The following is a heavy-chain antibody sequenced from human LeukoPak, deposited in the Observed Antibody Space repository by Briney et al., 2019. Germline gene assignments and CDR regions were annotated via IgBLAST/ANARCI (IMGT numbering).Heavy chain of an antibody. V-gene: IGHV4-31*03. Sequence: PSETLSLTCTVSGGSISSGGYYWSWIRQHPGKGLEWIGYIYYSGSTYYNPSLKSRVTISVDTSKNQFSLKLSSVTAADTAVYYCARSLNSYGYGYFDYWGQGTLVTVSS. J-gene: IGHJ4*02. CDR3: ARSLNSYGYGYFDY. CDR1: GGSISSGGYY. CDR2: IYYSGST. D-gene: IGHD5-18*01.